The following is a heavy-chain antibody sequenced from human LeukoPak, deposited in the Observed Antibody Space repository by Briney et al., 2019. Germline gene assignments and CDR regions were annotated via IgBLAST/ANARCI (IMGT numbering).Heavy chain of an antibody. CDR1: GYTFSDYY. CDR3: ARPSYCGAGCYYYFDY. J-gene: IGHJ4*02. Sequence: GASVKVSCKASGYTFSDYYIHWLRQAPGQGVEWMGWIKTNGGVTNYTRNFQGRVTITRDTAIRTAFMELSSLRSDDTAVYYCARPSYCGAGCYYYFDYWGQGTLVTVSS. D-gene: IGHD2-21*02. V-gene: IGHV1-2*02. CDR2: IKTNGGVT.